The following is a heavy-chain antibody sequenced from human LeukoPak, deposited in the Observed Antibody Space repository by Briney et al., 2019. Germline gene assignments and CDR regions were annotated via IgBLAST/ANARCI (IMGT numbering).Heavy chain of an antibody. V-gene: IGHV4-59*01. CDR2: IYYSRST. Sequence: PSETLSLTCTVSGGSISSYYWSWIRQPPGKGLEWIGYIYYSRSTNYNPSLKSRVTISVDTSKNQFSLKLSSVTAADTAVYYCARAPGSSMYYFDYWGQGTLVTVSS. D-gene: IGHD3-10*01. CDR1: GGSISSYY. J-gene: IGHJ4*02. CDR3: ARAPGSSMYYFDY.